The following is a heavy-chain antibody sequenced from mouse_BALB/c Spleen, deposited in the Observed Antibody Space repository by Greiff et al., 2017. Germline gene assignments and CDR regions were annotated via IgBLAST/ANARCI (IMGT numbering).Heavy chain of an antibody. CDR1: GFSLTSYG. V-gene: IGHV2-9*02. CDR3: ARDPFTTVVYYYAMDY. J-gene: IGHJ4*01. D-gene: IGHD1-1*01. Sequence: VKLVESGPGLVAPSQSLSITCTVSGFSLTSYGVHWVRQPPGKGLEWLGVIWAGGSTNYNSALMSRLSISKDNSKSQVFLKMNSLQTDDTAMYYCARDPFTTVVYYYAMDYWGQGTSVTVSS. CDR2: IWAGGST.